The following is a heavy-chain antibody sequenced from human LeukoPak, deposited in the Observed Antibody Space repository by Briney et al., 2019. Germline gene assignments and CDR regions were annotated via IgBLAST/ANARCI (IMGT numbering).Heavy chain of an antibody. CDR3: AYGGIAVAGYFDY. CDR1: GVTFSSYA. V-gene: IGHV3-23*01. J-gene: IGHJ4*02. CDR2: ISGSGGST. D-gene: IGHD6-19*01. Sequence: GGSLRLSCAASGVTFSSYAMSWVRQAPGKGLEWGSAISGSGGSTYYADSVKGRFTISRDNSKNTLYLQMNSLRAEDTAVYYCAYGGIAVAGYFDYWGQGTLVTVSS.